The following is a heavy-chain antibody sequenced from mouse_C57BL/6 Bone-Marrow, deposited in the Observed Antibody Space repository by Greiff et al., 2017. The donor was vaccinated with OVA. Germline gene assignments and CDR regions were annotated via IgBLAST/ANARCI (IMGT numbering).Heavy chain of an antibody. V-gene: IGHV1-82*01. CDR2: IYPGDGDT. J-gene: IGHJ4*01. CDR3: ARDAVVAGDYAMDY. D-gene: IGHD1-1*01. CDR1: GYAFSSSW. Sequence: QVQLQQSGPELVKPGASVKISCKASGYAFSSSWMNWVKQRPGKGLEWIGRIYPGDGDTNYNGKFKGKATLTADKSSSTAYMQLSSLTSEDSAVYFCARDAVVAGDYAMDYWGQGTSVTVSS.